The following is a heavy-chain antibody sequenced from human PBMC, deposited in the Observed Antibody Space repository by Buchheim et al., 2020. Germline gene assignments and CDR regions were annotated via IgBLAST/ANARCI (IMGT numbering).Heavy chain of an antibody. Sequence: QVQLVQSGAEVKKPGSSVKVSCKASGGTFSSYSISWVRQAPGQGLEWMGGIIPIFGTANYAQKFQGRLTITADASTTTAYMELRRLRSEDTAVYYCARGGADYGDFVRPLNYWGQGTL. D-gene: IGHD4-17*01. CDR1: GGTFSSYS. V-gene: IGHV1-69*01. J-gene: IGHJ4*02. CDR3: ARGGADYGDFVRPLNY. CDR2: IIPIFGTA.